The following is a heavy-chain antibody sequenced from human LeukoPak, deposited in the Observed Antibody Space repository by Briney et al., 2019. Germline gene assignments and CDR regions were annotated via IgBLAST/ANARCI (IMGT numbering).Heavy chain of an antibody. J-gene: IGHJ4*02. D-gene: IGHD5-18*01. Sequence: PGGSLSLSCAPSGFTFSRYWMSWVHQAPRKGVEWVANKKQVGSEQYYADSVKGRFTISRDNAKNSLYPQMNSPRVEDTAVYCCARDLHSYGYWGQGTLVTVSS. CDR1: GFTFSRYW. CDR2: KKQVGSEQ. CDR3: ARDLHSYGY. V-gene: IGHV3-7*01.